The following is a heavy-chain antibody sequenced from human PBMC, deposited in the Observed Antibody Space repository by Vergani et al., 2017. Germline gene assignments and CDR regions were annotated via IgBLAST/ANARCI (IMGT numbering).Heavy chain of an antibody. J-gene: IGHJ5*02. CDR3: GRVADFCGLEGRLLDL. Sequence: QVRLQESGPGLVKPSETLSLTCSVSGGSMSGYYWSWIRQPPGKELEWIGYMYHSGSTNYNPSLETRVTISGDTSKNQFPLKLNSVTAADAAAYYCGRVADFCGLEGRLLDLWGQGILVTVSS. D-gene: IGHD3-3*01. CDR2: MYHSGST. CDR1: GGSMSGYY. V-gene: IGHV4-59*01.